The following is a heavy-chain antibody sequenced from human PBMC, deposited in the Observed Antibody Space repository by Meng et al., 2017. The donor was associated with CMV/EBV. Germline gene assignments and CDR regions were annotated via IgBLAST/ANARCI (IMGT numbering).Heavy chain of an antibody. CDR1: GFTFSSYA. CDR2: ISGSGGST. J-gene: IGHJ4*02. CDR3: AKTSGRSQFDY. V-gene: IGHV3-23*01. Sequence: ESLKISCAASGFTFSSYAMSWVRQAPGKGLEWVSAISGSGGSTYYADSVKGRFTISRDNSKNTLYLQMNSLRAEDTAVYYCAKTSGRSQFDYWGQGTLVTVSS. D-gene: IGHD3-10*01.